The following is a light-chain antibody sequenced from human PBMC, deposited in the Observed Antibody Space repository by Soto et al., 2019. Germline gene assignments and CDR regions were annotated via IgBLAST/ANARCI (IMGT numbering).Light chain of an antibody. V-gene: IGKV3-20*01. CDR3: QQYGSSPWT. Sequence: EIVLTQSPGTLSLSPGERATLSCRASQSVSSSYLAWYQQKPGQAPRPLIYGASSRASGNPHRFSGSGSATDFTHTISRLEPEDFAVYYCQQYGSSPWTFCQGTKV. CDR1: QSVSSSY. J-gene: IGKJ1*01. CDR2: GAS.